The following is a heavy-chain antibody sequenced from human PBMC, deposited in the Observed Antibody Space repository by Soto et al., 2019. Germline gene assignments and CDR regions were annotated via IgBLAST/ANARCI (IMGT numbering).Heavy chain of an antibody. CDR3: ATEYQLPRWGDYYYYGMDV. CDR2: ISSSGSTI. CDR1: GFTFSDYY. J-gene: IGHJ6*02. V-gene: IGHV3-11*01. Sequence: ESGGGLVKPGGSLRLSCAASGFTFSDYYMSWIRQAPGKGLEWVSYISSSGSTIYYADSVKGRFTISRDNAKNSLYLQMNSLRAEDTAVYYCATEYQLPRWGDYYYYGMDVWGQGTTVTVSS. D-gene: IGHD2-2*01.